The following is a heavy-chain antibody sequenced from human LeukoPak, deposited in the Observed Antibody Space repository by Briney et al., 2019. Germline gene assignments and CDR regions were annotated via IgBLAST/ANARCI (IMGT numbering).Heavy chain of an antibody. D-gene: IGHD1-26*01. Sequence: ASVKVSCKASGYTFTSYYMHWVRQAPGQGLEWMGIINPSGGSTSYAQKFQGRVTMTRDTSISTAYMELSRLRSDDTAVYYCARVILGLLDAFDIWPQGPMVTVSS. CDR2: INPSGGST. V-gene: IGHV1-46*01. J-gene: IGHJ3*02. CDR3: ARVILGLLDAFDI. CDR1: GYTFTSYY.